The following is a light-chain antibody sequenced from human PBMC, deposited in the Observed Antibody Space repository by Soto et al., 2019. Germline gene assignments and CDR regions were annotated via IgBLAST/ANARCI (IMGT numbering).Light chain of an antibody. J-gene: IGKJ5*01. CDR3: QQYNNWPRT. CDR1: QRVGSNY. Sequence: VLTQTPRTLSLSPGEIDPVSCRASQRVGSNYLAWYQQKPGQPPRLLIHGASSRASGIPDRFSGGGSGTEFTLTISSLQSEDFAVYYCQQYNNWPRTVGQGTRLQIK. V-gene: IGKV3-20*01. CDR2: GAS.